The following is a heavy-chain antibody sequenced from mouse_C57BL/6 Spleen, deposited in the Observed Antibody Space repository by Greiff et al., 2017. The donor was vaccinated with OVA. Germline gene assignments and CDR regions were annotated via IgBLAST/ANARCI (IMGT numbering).Heavy chain of an antibody. J-gene: IGHJ2*01. Sequence: EVQLVESGGGLVQPKGSLKLSCAASGFTFNTYAMHWVRQAPGKGLEWVARIRSKSSNYATYYADSVKDRFTISRDDSQSMLYLQMNNLKTEYTAMYYCVRENPITTVADYWGQGTTLTVSS. V-gene: IGHV10-3*01. CDR2: IRSKSSNYAT. CDR3: VRENPITTVADY. CDR1: GFTFNTYA. D-gene: IGHD1-1*01.